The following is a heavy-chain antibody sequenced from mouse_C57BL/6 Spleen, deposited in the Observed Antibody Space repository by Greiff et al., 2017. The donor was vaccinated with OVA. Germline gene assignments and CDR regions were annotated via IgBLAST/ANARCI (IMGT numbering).Heavy chain of an antibody. CDR1: GYTFTDYE. V-gene: IGHV1-15*01. D-gene: IGHD3-2*02. J-gene: IGHJ2*01. CDR3: TRTGTAQATSSYFDY. Sequence: QVQLKESGAELVRPGASVTLSCKASGYTFTDYEMHWVKQTPVHGLEWIGAIDPETGGTAYNQKFKGKAILTADKSSNTAYMELRSLTSEDSAVYYCTRTGTAQATSSYFDYWGQGTTLTVSS. CDR2: IDPETGGT.